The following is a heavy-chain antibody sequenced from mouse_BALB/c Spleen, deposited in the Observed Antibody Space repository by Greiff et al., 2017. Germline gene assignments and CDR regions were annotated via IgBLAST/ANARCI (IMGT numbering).Heavy chain of an antibody. CDR2: ISSGSSTI. CDR3: ARADDGYSTWFAY. V-gene: IGHV5-17*02. D-gene: IGHD2-3*01. Sequence: DVHLVESGGGLVQPGGSRKLSCAASGFTFSSFGMHWVRQAPEKGLEWVAYISSGSSTIYYADTVKGRFTISRDNPKNTLFLQMTSLRSEDTAMYYCARADDGYSTWFAYWGQGTLVTVSA. CDR1: GFTFSSFG. J-gene: IGHJ3*01.